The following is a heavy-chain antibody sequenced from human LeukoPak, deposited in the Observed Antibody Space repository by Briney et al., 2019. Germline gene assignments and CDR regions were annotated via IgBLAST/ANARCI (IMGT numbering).Heavy chain of an antibody. V-gene: IGHV4-4*07. CDR2: IYTSGST. J-gene: IGHJ5*02. CDR1: GDSISSYY. D-gene: IGHD2-15*01. CDR3: ARSYCSGGSCLNWFYP. Sequence: PSETLSLTCTVSGDSISSYYWSWIRQPAGKGLEWIGRIYTSGSTNYNPSLKSRVTMSVDTSKNQFSLKLTSVTAADTAVYYCARSYCSGGSCLNWFYPWGLGTLVTVSS.